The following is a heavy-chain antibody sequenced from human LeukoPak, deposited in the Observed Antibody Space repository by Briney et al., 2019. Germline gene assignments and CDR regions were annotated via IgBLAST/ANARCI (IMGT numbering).Heavy chain of an antibody. J-gene: IGHJ3*02. CDR2: ISYDGSNK. V-gene: IGHV3-30*03. CDR1: GFTFSSYG. Sequence: GGSLRLSCAASGFTFSSYGMHWVRQAPGKGLEWVAVISYDGSNKYYADSVKGRFTISRDNSKNTLYLQMNSLRAEDTALYYCAFGDRNFDWINDAFDIWGQGTMVTVSS. D-gene: IGHD3-9*01. CDR3: AFGDRNFDWINDAFDI.